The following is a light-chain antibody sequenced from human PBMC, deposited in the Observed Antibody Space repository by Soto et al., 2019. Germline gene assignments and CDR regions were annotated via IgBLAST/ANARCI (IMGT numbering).Light chain of an antibody. CDR2: AAS. Sequence: DLQMTQSPSSLPASVGDRVTLTCRASQSISTYLNWYQQKPGKAPKLLLYAASSLQSGVPSRLSGSGSGTDFTLTISSLQPEDFATYYCQQSYTIPYTFGQGTKLEIK. CDR1: QSISTY. V-gene: IGKV1-39*01. J-gene: IGKJ2*01. CDR3: QQSYTIPYT.